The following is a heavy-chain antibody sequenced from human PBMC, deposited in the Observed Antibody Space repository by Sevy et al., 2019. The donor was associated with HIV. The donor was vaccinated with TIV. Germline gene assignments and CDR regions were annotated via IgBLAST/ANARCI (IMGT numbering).Heavy chain of an antibody. J-gene: IGHJ3*02. CDR3: AREVPSSGWHKGGAEKGFVI. CDR1: GFTVSSNY. CDR2: IYSGGDT. V-gene: IGHV3-66*02. Sequence: GGSLRLSCAASGFTVSSNYMSWVRQAPGKGLECVSVIYSGGDTYYADSVKGRFTISRDNSKNTLYLQMNSLRTEDTTVYYCAREVPSSGWHKGGAEKGFVIWGQGTMVTLSS. D-gene: IGHD6-19*01.